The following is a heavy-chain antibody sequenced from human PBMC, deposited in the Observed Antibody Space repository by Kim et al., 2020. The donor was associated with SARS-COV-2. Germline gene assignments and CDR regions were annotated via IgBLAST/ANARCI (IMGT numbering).Heavy chain of an antibody. CDR3: ATRGY. Sequence: SETLSLTCTVSGGSISDYYWNWIRQPPGKGLEWIGYIYNSGSSNYNPSLKSRVSISLDTSKNQFSLKLNSVTAADTAVYYCATRGYWGQGTLVTVSS. CDR1: GGSISDYY. CDR2: IYNSGSS. J-gene: IGHJ4*02. V-gene: IGHV4-59*13.